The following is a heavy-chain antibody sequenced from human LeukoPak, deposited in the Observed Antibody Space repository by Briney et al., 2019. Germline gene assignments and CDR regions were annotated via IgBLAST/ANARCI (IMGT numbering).Heavy chain of an antibody. CDR3: ARVLAAGFDP. D-gene: IGHD6-13*01. CDR1: GGSISSYS. V-gene: IGHV4-59*01. CDR2: IFYSGST. Sequence: SETLSLTCTVSGGSISSYSWTWIRQPPGKGLEWIGYIFYSGSTNYNPSLKSRVTISIDTSKNQFSLKLTSVTAADTAVYYCARVLAAGFDPWGQGTLVAVSS. J-gene: IGHJ5*02.